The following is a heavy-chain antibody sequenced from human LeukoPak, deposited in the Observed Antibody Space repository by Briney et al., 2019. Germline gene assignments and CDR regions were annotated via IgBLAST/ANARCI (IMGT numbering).Heavy chain of an antibody. D-gene: IGHD3-16*01. V-gene: IGHV3-74*01. Sequence: GGSLRLSCVASEFTLSNYWMHWVRQAPGKGLVWVARIKTDGSYTDYADSVKGRFTISRDNAQDSLYLQMNSLRAEDTAVYYCAKFGRSTSPVNWGQGTLVTVSS. CDR2: IKTDGSYT. CDR1: EFTLSNYW. J-gene: IGHJ4*02. CDR3: AKFGRSTSPVN.